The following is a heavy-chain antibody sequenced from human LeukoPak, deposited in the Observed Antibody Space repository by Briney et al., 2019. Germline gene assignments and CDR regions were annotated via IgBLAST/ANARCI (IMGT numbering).Heavy chain of an antibody. CDR3: AKDSSWRAGSTGFNWFDP. J-gene: IGHJ5*02. CDR1: GFTFSSYD. CDR2: ISGSGGST. Sequence: GGSLRLSCAASGFTFSSYDMSWVRQAPGKGLEWVSAISGSGGSTYYADSVKGRFTISRDNSKNTLYLQMNSLRAEDTAVYYCAKDSSWRAGSTGFNWFDPWGQGTLVTVSS. D-gene: IGHD3-22*01. V-gene: IGHV3-23*01.